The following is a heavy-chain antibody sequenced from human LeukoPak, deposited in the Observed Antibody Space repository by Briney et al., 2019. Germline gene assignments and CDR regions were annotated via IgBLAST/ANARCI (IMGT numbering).Heavy chain of an antibody. J-gene: IGHJ4*02. D-gene: IGHD6-19*01. CDR1: GFTVRSNY. CDR3: AKDSGIAVTGILGY. CDR2: SYSGGST. V-gene: IGHV3-66*01. Sequence: PGGSLILSCSASGFTVRSNYMSWVRQAPGKGLEWVSVSYSGGSTYQADSVKGRFTISRDNSKNTLYLQMNRLRAEDTAVYYCAKDSGIAVTGILGYGGQGTLVTVSS.